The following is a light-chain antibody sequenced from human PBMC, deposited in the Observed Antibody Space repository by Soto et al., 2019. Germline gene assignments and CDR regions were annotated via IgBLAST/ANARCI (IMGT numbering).Light chain of an antibody. CDR3: SSYANSDTVI. V-gene: IGLV2-14*01. CDR1: SRDVGTYNF. Sequence: QSALTQPGSVSGSPGQSITISCTGTSRDVGTYNFVSWYRQHPVKAPILIIFDVSSRPSGISNRFSGSKSGNTASLTISGVQAEDEADYYCSSYANSDTVIFGGGTQLTVL. J-gene: IGLJ2*01. CDR2: DVS.